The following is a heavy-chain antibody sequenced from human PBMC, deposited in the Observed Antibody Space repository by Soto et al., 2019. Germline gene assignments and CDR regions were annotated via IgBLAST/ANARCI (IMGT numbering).Heavy chain of an antibody. CDR2: ISGSGGST. V-gene: IGHV3-23*01. J-gene: IGHJ5*02. D-gene: IGHD6-19*01. CDR3: AKAPTIAVAGTKGLDP. Sequence: GGSLRLSCAASGFTFSSYAMSWVRQAPGKGLEWVSAISGSGGSTYYADSVKGRFTISRDNSKNTLYLQMNSLRAEDTAVYYCAKAPTIAVAGTKGLDPWGQGTLVTVSS. CDR1: GFTFSSYA.